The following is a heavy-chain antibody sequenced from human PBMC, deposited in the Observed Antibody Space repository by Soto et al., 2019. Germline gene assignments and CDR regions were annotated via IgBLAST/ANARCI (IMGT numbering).Heavy chain of an antibody. CDR1: GFTFTSSA. CDR2: IVVGSGTT. J-gene: IGHJ6*02. V-gene: IGHV1-58*01. D-gene: IGHD3-3*01. CDR3: AALEYDFWSGYPSGMDV. Sequence: QMQLVQSGPEVKKPGTSVKVSCKASGFTFTSSAVQWVRQARGQRLEWIGWIVVGSGTTNYAQKFQERVTITRDMSTSTAYMELSSLRSEDTAVYYCAALEYDFWSGYPSGMDVWGQGTTVTVSS.